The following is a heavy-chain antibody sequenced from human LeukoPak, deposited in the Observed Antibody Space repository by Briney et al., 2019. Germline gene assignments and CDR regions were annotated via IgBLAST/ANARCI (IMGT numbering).Heavy chain of an antibody. CDR1: GFTFDDYA. D-gene: IGHD6-19*01. CDR3: AKSGHSSGWTDYFDY. J-gene: IGHJ4*02. V-gene: IGHV3-9*01. CDR2: ISWNSGSI. Sequence: GGSLRLSCAASGFTFDDYAMHWVRQAPGKGLEWVSGISWNSGSIGYADSVKGRFTISRDNAKNSLYLQMNSLRAEDTALYYCAKSGHSSGWTDYFDYWGQGTLVTVSS.